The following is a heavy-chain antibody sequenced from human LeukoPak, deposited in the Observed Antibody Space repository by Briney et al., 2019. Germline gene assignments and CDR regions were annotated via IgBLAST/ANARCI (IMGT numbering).Heavy chain of an antibody. CDR1: GGSFSGYY. V-gene: IGHV4-34*01. D-gene: IGHD4-17*01. CDR3: ATVRSPGGWFDP. J-gene: IGHJ5*02. Sequence: SETLSLTCAVYGGSFSGYYWSWIRQPPGKGLEWIGEINHSGSTNYNPSLKSRVTISVDTSKNQFSLKLSSVTAADTAVYYCATVRSPGGWFDPWGQGTLVTVSS. CDR2: INHSGST.